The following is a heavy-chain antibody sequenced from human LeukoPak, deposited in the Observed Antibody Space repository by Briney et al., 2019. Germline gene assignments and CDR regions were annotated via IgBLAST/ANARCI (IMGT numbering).Heavy chain of an antibody. D-gene: IGHD2-15*01. Sequence: SETLSLTCTVSGGSISSSSYYWGWIRQPPGKGLEWIGSIYYSGSTYYNPSLKSRVTISVDTSKNQFSLKLSSVTAADTAVYYCARAGGTEAFDIWGQGTMVTVSS. CDR3: ARAGGTEAFDI. CDR2: IYYSGST. J-gene: IGHJ3*02. V-gene: IGHV4-39*07. CDR1: GGSISSSSYY.